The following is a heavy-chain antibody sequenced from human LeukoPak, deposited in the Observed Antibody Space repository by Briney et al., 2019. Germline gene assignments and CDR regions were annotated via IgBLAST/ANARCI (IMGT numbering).Heavy chain of an antibody. V-gene: IGHV4-39*07. J-gene: IGHJ3*02. CDR2: IYYSGST. CDR1: GGSISSSSYY. CDR3: ARYISWILPYNAFDI. Sequence: SETLSLTCTVSGGSISSSSYYWGWIRQPPGKGLEWIGSIYYSGSTNYNPSLKSRVTISVDTSKNQFSLKLSSVTAADTAVYYCARYISWILPYNAFDIWGQGTMVTVSS. D-gene: IGHD3-16*01.